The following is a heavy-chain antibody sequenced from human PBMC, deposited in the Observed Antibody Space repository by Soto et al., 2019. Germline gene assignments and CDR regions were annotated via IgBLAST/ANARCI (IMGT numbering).Heavy chain of an antibody. V-gene: IGHV4-39*01. J-gene: IGHJ4*02. Sequence: SETLSLTCTVSGCSISNSSYYWCWILQAPGKGLEWIGNIYYGGSTYYNPSLKSRVTISVDTSKNQFSLRLSSVTAADTVGYYCGRHYFVAPYCCGQGTLVTVSS. CDR3: GRHYFVAPYC. D-gene: IGHD3-9*01. CDR2: IYYGGST. CDR1: GCSISNSSYY.